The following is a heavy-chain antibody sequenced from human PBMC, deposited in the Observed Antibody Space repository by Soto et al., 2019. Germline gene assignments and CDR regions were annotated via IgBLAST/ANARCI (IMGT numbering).Heavy chain of an antibody. CDR3: ARRGSGSHCDY. D-gene: IGHD1-26*01. J-gene: IGHJ4*02. Sequence: EVQLLESGGGLVQPGGSLRLSCAASGFTFSSYAMRWVRQAPVKGLEWVSAISGSGDSTYYADSVKGRFTISRDNSKNTLYLQMNSLRAEDTAVYYCARRGSGSHCDYWGQGTLVTVSS. CDR1: GFTFSSYA. V-gene: IGHV3-23*01. CDR2: ISGSGDST.